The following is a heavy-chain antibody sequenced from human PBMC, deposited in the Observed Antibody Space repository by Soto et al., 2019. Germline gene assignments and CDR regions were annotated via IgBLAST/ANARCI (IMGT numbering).Heavy chain of an antibody. CDR1: GFTFSSSA. D-gene: IGHD2-8*02. CDR3: AKTLGLVDPFDY. Sequence: EVQLLESGGGLVQPGGSLRLSCAASGFTFSSSAMSWVRQAPGKGLEWVSSISSSAARTYYPDSVRGRFTISRDNSKNTLSVQMNSLRAEDTAVYYCAKTLGLVDPFDYWGQGTLVTVSS. V-gene: IGHV3-23*01. J-gene: IGHJ4*02. CDR2: ISSSAART.